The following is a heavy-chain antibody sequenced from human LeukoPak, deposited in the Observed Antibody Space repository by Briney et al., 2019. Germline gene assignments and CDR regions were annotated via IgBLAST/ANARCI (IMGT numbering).Heavy chain of an antibody. CDR1: GFTFSSYS. CDR3: ARRMEAGYCRGGSCYSFDY. V-gene: IGHV3-21*01. Sequence: PGGSLRLSCAASGFTFSSYSMNWVRQAPGKGLEWVSSISSSSSYIYYADSVKGRFTISRDNAKNSLYLQMNSLRAEDTAVYYCARRMEAGYCRGGSCYSFDYWGQGTLVTVSS. CDR2: ISSSSSYI. J-gene: IGHJ4*02. D-gene: IGHD2-15*01.